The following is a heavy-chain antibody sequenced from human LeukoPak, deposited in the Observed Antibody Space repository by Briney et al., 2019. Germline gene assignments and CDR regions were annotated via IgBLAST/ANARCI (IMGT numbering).Heavy chain of an antibody. Sequence: ASVKASCKAPGYTFTSYYMHWVRQAPGQGLEWMGIINPSGGSTSYAQKFQGRVTMTRDTSTSTVYMELSSLRSEDTAVYYCARDHGTRGYSGYDSDYWGQGTLVTVSS. J-gene: IGHJ4*02. CDR1: GYTFTSYY. CDR2: INPSGGST. CDR3: ARDHGTRGYSGYDSDY. V-gene: IGHV1-46*01. D-gene: IGHD5-12*01.